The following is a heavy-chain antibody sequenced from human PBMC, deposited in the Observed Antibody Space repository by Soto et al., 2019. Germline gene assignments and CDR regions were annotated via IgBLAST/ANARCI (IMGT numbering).Heavy chain of an antibody. CDR2: IIPLFGTT. CDR1: GGTFNTQG. D-gene: IGHD5-12*01. V-gene: IGHV1-69*13. Sequence: GASVKVSCKASGGTFNTQGINWVRQAPGQGLEWMGGIIPLFGTTNYAQKLQGRVTITADESTGTVYMELSSLTSEDTAVYYCAREVDSGYYVRWFDPWGQGTLVTVSS. CDR3: AREVDSGYYVRWFDP. J-gene: IGHJ5*02.